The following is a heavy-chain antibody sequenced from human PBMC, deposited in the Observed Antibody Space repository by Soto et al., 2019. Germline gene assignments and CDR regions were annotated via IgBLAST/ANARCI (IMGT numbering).Heavy chain of an antibody. Sequence: SVKVSCKASRGTFSSYTISWVRQAPGQGLEWMGRIIPILGIANYAQKFQGRVTISVDTSKNQFSLKLSSVTAADTAVYYCASFLDDFWSASRDYWGQGTLVTSPQ. V-gene: IGHV1-69*02. CDR3: ASFLDDFWSASRDY. CDR1: RGTFSSYT. J-gene: IGHJ4*02. D-gene: IGHD3-3*01. CDR2: IIPILGIA.